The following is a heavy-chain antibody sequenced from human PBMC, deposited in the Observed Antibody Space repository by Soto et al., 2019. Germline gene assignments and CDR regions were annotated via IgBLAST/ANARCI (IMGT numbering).Heavy chain of an antibody. CDR2: IFDAGTT. CDR3: ARGAHWSFDL. V-gene: IGHV4-59*01. CDR1: GASIPHYY. J-gene: IGHJ2*01. Sequence: PSETLSLTCTVSGASIPHYYWTWIRQPPGKALEWIGYIFDAGTTHYSPSLKSRLTISLDTSENQFSLRLTSVTAADTAVYYCARGAHWSFDLWGRGTLVTVS.